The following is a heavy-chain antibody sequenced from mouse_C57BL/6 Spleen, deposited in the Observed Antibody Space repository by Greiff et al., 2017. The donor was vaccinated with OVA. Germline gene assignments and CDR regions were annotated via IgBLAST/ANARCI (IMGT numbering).Heavy chain of an antibody. V-gene: IGHV1-15*01. CDR2: IDPETGGT. D-gene: IGHD2-4*01. J-gene: IGHJ2*01. CDR3: TRDWDDYDYFDD. CDR1: GYTFTDYE. Sequence: QVQLQQSGAELVRPGASVTLSCKASGYTFTDYEMHWVKQTPVHGLEWIGAIDPETGGTAYNQKFKGKAILTADKSSSTAYMELRGLTSEDSAVYYCTRDWDDYDYFDDWGQGTTLTVSS.